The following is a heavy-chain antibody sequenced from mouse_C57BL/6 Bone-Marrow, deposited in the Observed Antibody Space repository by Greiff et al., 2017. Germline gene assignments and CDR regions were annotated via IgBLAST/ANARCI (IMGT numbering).Heavy chain of an antibody. Sequence: QVQLQQSGPELVKPGASVKISCKASGYAFSSSWMNWVKQRPGKGLEWIGRIYPGDGDTNYNGKFKGKATLTADKSSSTAYMQLSSLTSEDSAVYFCARRGPYYFDYCGQGTTLTVSS. CDR1: GYAFSSSW. CDR2: IYPGDGDT. V-gene: IGHV1-82*01. CDR3: ARRGPYYFDY. J-gene: IGHJ2*01.